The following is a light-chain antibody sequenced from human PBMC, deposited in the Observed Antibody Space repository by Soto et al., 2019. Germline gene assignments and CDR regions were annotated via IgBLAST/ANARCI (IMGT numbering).Light chain of an antibody. CDR2: DAS. CDR3: QQRSNWPPIT. CDR1: QSVSSY. J-gene: IGKJ5*01. Sequence: ERVMTQTPDTLSLSTGERATLSCRASQSVSSYLAWYQQKPGQAPRLLIYDASNRATGIPARFSGSGSGTDFTLTISSLEPEDFAVYYCQQRSNWPPITFGQGTRPEI. V-gene: IGKV3-11*01.